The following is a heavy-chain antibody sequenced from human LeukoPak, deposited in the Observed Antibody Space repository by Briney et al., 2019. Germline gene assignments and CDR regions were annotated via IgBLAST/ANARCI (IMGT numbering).Heavy chain of an antibody. D-gene: IGHD3-10*01. J-gene: IGHJ6*03. V-gene: IGHV1-69*13. CDR3: ARAVVTMVRGSPLYYYYMDV. CDR2: IIPIFGTA. Sequence: ASVKVSCKASGGTFSRNVISWVRQAPGQGLEWMGGIIPIFGTAHYAQRFQGRVTITADESTSAAYMELSSLRSEDTAVYYCARAVVTMVRGSPLYYYYMDVWGKGTTVTISS. CDR1: GGTFSRNV.